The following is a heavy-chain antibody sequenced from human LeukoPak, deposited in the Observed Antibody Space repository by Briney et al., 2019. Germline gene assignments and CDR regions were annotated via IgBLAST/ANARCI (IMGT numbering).Heavy chain of an antibody. V-gene: IGHV1-2*02. D-gene: IGHD2-15*01. J-gene: IGHJ1*01. Sequence: GASVKVSCKASGYSFTGQDMHWVRQAPGQGLEWMGWINPNTGGTNYAQKFQGRVTMTRDTSISTAYMELSRLRSDDTAVYYCARVGGYCSGGSCYSTPEYFQHWGQGPLVTVSS. CDR1: GYSFTGQD. CDR3: ARVGGYCSGGSCYSTPEYFQH. CDR2: INPNTGGT.